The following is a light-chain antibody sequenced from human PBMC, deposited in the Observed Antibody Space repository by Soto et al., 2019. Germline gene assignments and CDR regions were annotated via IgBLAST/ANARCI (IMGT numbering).Light chain of an antibody. CDR2: LNSDGSH. V-gene: IGLV4-69*01. CDR3: QTWGTGIHYV. CDR1: SGHSSYA. J-gene: IGLJ1*01. Sequence: QLVLTQSPSASASLGASVKLTCTLSSGHSSYAIAWHQQQPEKGPRYLMKLNSDGSHSKGDGIPDRFSGSSSGAERYLTXXXXXXXXXXDYYCQTWGTGIHYVFGTGTKLTV.